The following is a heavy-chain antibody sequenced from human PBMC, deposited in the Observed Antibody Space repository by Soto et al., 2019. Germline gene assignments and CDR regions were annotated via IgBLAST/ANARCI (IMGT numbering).Heavy chain of an antibody. CDR2: IYSGGST. V-gene: IGHV3-53*01. CDR1: GFTVSSNY. CDR3: AREVNWTYAFDI. D-gene: IGHD1-1*01. Sequence: GGSLRLTCAASGFTVSSNYRSWVRQAPGKGLEWVSVIYSGGSTYYADSVKGRFTISRDNSKNTLYLQMNSLRAEDTAVYYCAREVNWTYAFDIWGQGTMVTVSS. J-gene: IGHJ3*02.